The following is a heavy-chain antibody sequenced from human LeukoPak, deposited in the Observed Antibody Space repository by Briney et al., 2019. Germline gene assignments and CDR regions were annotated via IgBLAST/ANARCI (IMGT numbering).Heavy chain of an antibody. D-gene: IGHD6-19*01. CDR2: IRYDGSNK. Sequence: GGSLRLSCAASGFTFSSYGMHWVRQAPGKGLEWVAFIRYDGSNKYYADSVKGRFTISRDNSKNTLYLQMNSLRAEDTAVYYCAKGPYSSGWYWWFDPWGQGTLVTVSS. J-gene: IGHJ5*02. CDR3: AKGPYSSGWYWWFDP. V-gene: IGHV3-30*02. CDR1: GFTFSSYG.